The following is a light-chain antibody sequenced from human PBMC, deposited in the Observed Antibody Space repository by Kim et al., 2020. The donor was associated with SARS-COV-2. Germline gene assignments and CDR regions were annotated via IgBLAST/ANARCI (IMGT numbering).Light chain of an antibody. CDR1: KLGDKY. CDR3: QAWDSSTAV. J-gene: IGLJ2*01. V-gene: IGLV3-1*01. CDR2: QDS. Sequence: SSTPGQKPSINCSGYKLGDKYACWYQQKPGQSPVLVIYQDSKRPSGIPERFSGSNSGNTATLTISGTQAMDEADYYCQAWDSSTAVFGGGTQLTVL.